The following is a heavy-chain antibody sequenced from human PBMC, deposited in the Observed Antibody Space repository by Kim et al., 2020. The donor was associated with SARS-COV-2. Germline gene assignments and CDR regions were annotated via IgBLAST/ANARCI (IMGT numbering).Heavy chain of an antibody. J-gene: IGHJ4*02. Sequence: SETLSLTCAVYGGSFSGYYWSWIRQPPGKGLEWIGEINHSGSTNYNPSLKSRVTISVDTSKNQFSLKLSSVTAADTAVYYCARGLGIAAAGHACYFDYWGQGTLVTVSS. D-gene: IGHD6-13*01. CDR3: ARGLGIAAAGHACYFDY. V-gene: IGHV4-34*01. CDR2: INHSGST. CDR1: GGSFSGYY.